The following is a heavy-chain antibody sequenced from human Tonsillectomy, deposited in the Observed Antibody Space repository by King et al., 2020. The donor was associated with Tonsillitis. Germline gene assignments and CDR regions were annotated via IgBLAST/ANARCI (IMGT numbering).Heavy chain of an antibody. CDR3: ARGKNEYQLLYGNWFDP. D-gene: IGHD2-2*02. V-gene: IGHV1-18*01. Sequence: VQLVESGAEVKKPGASVKVSCKASGYIFTSYGISWVRQAPGQGLEWMGWISVYNGNTNYAQKLQGRVTMTTDTSTSTAYMELRSLRSDDTAVYYCARGKNEYQLLYGNWFDPWGQGTLVTVSS. CDR2: ISVYNGNT. J-gene: IGHJ5*02. CDR1: GYIFTSYG.